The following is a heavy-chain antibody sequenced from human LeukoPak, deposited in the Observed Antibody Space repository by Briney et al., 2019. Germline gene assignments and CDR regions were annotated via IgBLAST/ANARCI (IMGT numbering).Heavy chain of an antibody. CDR1: GYTFTGYY. Sequence: ASLKVSCKASGYTFTGYYMHWVRQAPGQGLEWMGRINPNSGGPNHAQKFQGRVTMTRDTSISTACMELSRLRSDDTAMYYCARAVAPYYFDYWGQGTLVTVSS. D-gene: IGHD5-12*01. J-gene: IGHJ4*02. CDR3: ARAVAPYYFDY. CDR2: INPNSGGP. V-gene: IGHV1-2*06.